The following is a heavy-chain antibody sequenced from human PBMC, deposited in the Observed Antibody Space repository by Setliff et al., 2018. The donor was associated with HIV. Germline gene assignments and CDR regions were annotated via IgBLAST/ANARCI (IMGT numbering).Heavy chain of an antibody. CDR3: AKENGIDSYFHY. D-gene: IGHD1-26*01. J-gene: IGHJ4*02. Sequence: LRLSCAASGFTFSSYAISWVRQAPGKGLEWVSAISDSGGSPYYADSVKGRFTISRDNSKNTLYLQMNSLRAEDTAIYYCAKENGIDSYFHYWGQGTLVTVSS. CDR1: GFTFSSYA. CDR2: ISDSGGSP. V-gene: IGHV3-23*01.